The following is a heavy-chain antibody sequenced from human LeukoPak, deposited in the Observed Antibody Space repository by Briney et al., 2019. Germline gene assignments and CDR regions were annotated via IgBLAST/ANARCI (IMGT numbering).Heavy chain of an antibody. Sequence: SVTVSCKASGGTLSSNVVTWVRQAPGQGLEWMGGIIPIFGTPNYAQKFQGRVTITTDESTTTVYMKLSSLRSEDTAVYYCARGWVGLSPFDYWGQGTLVTVSS. V-gene: IGHV1-69*05. CDR3: ARGWVGLSPFDY. D-gene: IGHD3-10*01. CDR1: GGTLSSNV. J-gene: IGHJ4*02. CDR2: IIPIFGTP.